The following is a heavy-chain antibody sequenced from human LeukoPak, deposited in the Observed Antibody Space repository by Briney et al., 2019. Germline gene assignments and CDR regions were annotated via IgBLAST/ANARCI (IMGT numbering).Heavy chain of an antibody. J-gene: IGHJ4*02. CDR3: ARDLGDYGTPHDY. D-gene: IGHD4/OR15-4a*01. CDR2: INPNSGGT. V-gene: IGHV1-2*02. Sequence: ASVKVSCTASGYTFTGYYMHWVRQAPGQGLEWMGWINPNSGGTNYAQKFQGRVTMTRDTSTSTVYMELSSLRSEDTAVYYCARDLGDYGTPHDYWGQGTLVTVSS. CDR1: GYTFTGYY.